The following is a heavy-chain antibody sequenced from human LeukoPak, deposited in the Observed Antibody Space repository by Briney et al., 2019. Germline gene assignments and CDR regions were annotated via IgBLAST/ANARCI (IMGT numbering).Heavy chain of an antibody. D-gene: IGHD5-24*01. CDR1: GGSISSYY. V-gene: IGHV4-59*01. CDR3: ATVIGDGYSEY. J-gene: IGHJ4*02. CDR2: IHYSGNT. Sequence: PSETLSLTCTVSGGSISSYYWGWIRQPPGKELEWIGYIHYSGNTNYNPSLKSRVTISLDTSKDQFSLKLTSVTAADTAVYYCATVIGDGYSEYWGQGTQVTVSS.